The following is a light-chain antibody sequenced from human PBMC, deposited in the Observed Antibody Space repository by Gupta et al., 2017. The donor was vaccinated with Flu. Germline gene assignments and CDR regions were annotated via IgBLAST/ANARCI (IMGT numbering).Light chain of an antibody. CDR3: QVWDSGSDQYV. J-gene: IGLJ1*01. CDR1: NVGSKS. V-gene: IGLV3-21*02. CDR2: DNS. Sequence: GNNVGSKSVHWYQQKPGQAPVLVVYDNSDRPSGIPERFSGSNSGNTATLTISRVEAGDEADYYCQVWDSGSDQYVFATGTKVTVL.